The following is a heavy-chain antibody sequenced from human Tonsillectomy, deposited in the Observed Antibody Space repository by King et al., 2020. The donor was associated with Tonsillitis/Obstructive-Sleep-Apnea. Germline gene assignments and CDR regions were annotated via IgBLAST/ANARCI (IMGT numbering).Heavy chain of an antibody. CDR3: ARFLKYDSCCYFYVFDY. D-gene: IGHD3-22*01. J-gene: IGHJ4*02. Sequence: QLQESGPGLVKPSETLSLTCTVSGGSISSSSYYWGWIRQPPGKGLEWIGSIYYSGSTYYNPSLKSRVTISVDTSKNQFSLKLSSVTAADTAVYYCARFLKYDSCCYFYVFDYWGQGNLVPVSS. CDR2: IYYSGST. CDR1: GGSISSSSYY. V-gene: IGHV4-39*01.